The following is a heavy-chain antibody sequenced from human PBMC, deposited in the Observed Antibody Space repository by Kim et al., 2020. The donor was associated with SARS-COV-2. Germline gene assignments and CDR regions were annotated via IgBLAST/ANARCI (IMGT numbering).Heavy chain of an antibody. CDR2: ISGPGGTI. CDR3: AKFRGHPLTDYHFDS. CDR1: GFTFGDFA. V-gene: IGHV3-23*01. J-gene: IGHJ4*02. Sequence: GGSLRLSCAASGFTFGDFAMGWVRQAPGKGLEWVSLISGPGGTIYYTDSVKGRFTISRDNSKNTLHLQMSSLGVGDTALYYCAKFRGHPLTDYHFDSWGQGVLVTVSS. D-gene: IGHD3-9*01.